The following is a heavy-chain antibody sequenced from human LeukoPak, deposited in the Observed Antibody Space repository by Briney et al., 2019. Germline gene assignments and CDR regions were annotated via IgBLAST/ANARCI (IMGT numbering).Heavy chain of an antibody. J-gene: IGHJ4*02. D-gene: IGHD5-18*01. Sequence: GGSLRLSCAASGFTFSSYSVNWVRQAPGKGLEWVSSISSSSSYIYYADSVKGRFTISRDNAKNSLYLQMNSLRAEDTAVYYCARGIQLWLLSDYWGQGTLVTVSS. CDR2: ISSSSSYI. CDR1: GFTFSSYS. CDR3: ARGIQLWLLSDY. V-gene: IGHV3-21*01.